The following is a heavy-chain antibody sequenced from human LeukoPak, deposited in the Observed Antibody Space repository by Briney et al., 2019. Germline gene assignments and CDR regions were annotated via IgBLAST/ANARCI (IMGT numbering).Heavy chain of an antibody. J-gene: IGHJ3*02. V-gene: IGHV3-48*01. CDR1: GFTFSSYS. CDR3: ARETGNYDFWSGRAFDI. Sequence: GGSLRLSCAASGFTFSSYSMNWVRQAPGKGLEWVSYISSSSSTIYYADSVKGRFTISRDNAKNSLYLQMNSLRAEDTAVYYCARETGNYDFWSGRAFDIWGQGTMVTVPS. CDR2: ISSSSSTI. D-gene: IGHD3-3*01.